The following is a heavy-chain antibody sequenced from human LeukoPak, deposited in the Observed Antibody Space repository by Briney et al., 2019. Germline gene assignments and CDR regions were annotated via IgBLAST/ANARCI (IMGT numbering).Heavy chain of an antibody. CDR2: IRYDGSNK. D-gene: IGHD2-2*01. Sequence: GGSLRLSCAASGFTFSSYGMHWVRQAPGKGLEWVAFIRYDGSNKYYADSVKGRFTISRDNSKNTLYLQMNSLRAEDTGVYYCAKAVVPAADNWFDPWGQGTLVTVSS. J-gene: IGHJ5*02. CDR1: GFTFSSYG. CDR3: AKAVVPAADNWFDP. V-gene: IGHV3-30*02.